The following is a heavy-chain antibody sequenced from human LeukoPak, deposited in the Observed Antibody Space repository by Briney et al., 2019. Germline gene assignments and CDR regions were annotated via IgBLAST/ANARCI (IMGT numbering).Heavy chain of an antibody. D-gene: IGHD6-13*01. V-gene: IGHV4-59*11. Sequence: SETLSLTCTVSGGSISSHYWSWIRQPPGKRLEWIGSISYSGTTNYNPSLKSRVTISVDTSKNQFSLKLSSVTAADTAVYYCARDSWIVYSSSWYGMDVWGQGTTVTVSS. CDR3: ARDSWIVYSSSWYGMDV. CDR1: GGSISSHY. CDR2: ISYSGTT. J-gene: IGHJ6*02.